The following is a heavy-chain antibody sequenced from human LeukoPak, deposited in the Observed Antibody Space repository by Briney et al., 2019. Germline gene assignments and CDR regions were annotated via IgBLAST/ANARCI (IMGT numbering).Heavy chain of an antibody. J-gene: IGHJ6*02. V-gene: IGHV4-34*01. CDR3: ARDRGSGYDDRYYYYGVDV. CDR2: INHTGST. Sequence: SETLSLTCGVYGGSFSGYYWSWIRQPPGKGLEWIGEINHTGSTYYNPSLKSRVTISVDTSKNQFSLKLSSVTAADTAVYYCARDRGSGYDDRYYYYGVDVWGQGTTVTVSS. D-gene: IGHD5-12*01. CDR1: GGSFSGYY.